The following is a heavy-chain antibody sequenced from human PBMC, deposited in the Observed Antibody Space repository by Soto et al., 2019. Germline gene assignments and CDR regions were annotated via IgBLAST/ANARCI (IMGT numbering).Heavy chain of an antibody. J-gene: IGHJ4*02. V-gene: IGHV4-34*01. CDR1: GGSFSGYY. CDR2: INHSGST. CDR3: ARESPLGFWSGYYSDY. Sequence: SETLSLTCAVYGGSFSGYYWSWIRQPPGKGLEWIGEINHSGSTNYNPSLKSRVTISVDTSKNQFSLKLSSVTAADTAVYYCARESPLGFWSGYYSDYWGQGTLVTVSS. D-gene: IGHD3-3*01.